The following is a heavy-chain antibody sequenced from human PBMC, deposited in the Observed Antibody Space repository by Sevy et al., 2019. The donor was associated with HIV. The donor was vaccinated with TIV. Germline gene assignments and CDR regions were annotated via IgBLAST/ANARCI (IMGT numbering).Heavy chain of an antibody. D-gene: IGHD1-26*01. Sequence: GGSLRLSCVGSGFSLSYYGIHWVRQAPGKGLDWVALISHDGINEYYADSVKGRFTISRDNSKNTVYLEMNSLRNEDTAIYFCANAYSGSYSHSYVYALDVWGQGTTVTVSS. CDR1: GFSLSYYG. CDR3: ANAYSGSYSHSYVYALDV. CDR2: ISHDGINE. V-gene: IGHV3-30*18. J-gene: IGHJ6*02.